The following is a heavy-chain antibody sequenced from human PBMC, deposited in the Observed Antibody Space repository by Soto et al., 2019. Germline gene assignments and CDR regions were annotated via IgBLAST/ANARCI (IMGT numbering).Heavy chain of an antibody. D-gene: IGHD5-12*01. CDR3: ARLGQGGYVQGMDV. J-gene: IGHJ6*02. V-gene: IGHV5-51*01. CDR2: IDPADSET. Sequence: GESLKISCKGSGYSFITYWIAWVRQKPGKGLEWMGIIDPADSETKYSPSFQGQVTISADKSINTAYLQWSGLKASDTAMYYCARLGQGGYVQGMDVWGQGTTVTVSS. CDR1: GYSFITYW.